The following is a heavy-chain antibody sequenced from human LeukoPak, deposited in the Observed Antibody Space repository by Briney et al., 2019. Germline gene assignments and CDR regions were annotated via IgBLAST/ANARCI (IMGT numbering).Heavy chain of an antibody. CDR2: IKQDGSEK. J-gene: IGHJ5*02. Sequence: GGSLRLSCAASGFTFDDYGMSWVRQAPGKGLEWVANIKQDGSEKYYVDSVKGRFTISRDNAKNSLYLQMNSLRAEDTAVYYCASYHCSSTSCYDRYNWFDPWGQGTLVTVSS. D-gene: IGHD2-2*01. CDR1: GFTFDDYG. CDR3: ASYHCSSTSCYDRYNWFDP. V-gene: IGHV3-7*01.